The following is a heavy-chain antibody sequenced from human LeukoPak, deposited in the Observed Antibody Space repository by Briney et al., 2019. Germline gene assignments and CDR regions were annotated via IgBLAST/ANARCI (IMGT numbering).Heavy chain of an antibody. CDR2: TYYSGST. D-gene: IGHD3-10*01. Sequence: SQTLSLTCTVSGGAITAGVYYWGWGRHRPGKSLEWSLDTYYSGSTYYNPSLKSPVTISVYTSKHQFSLKRCTVTPAQTPACFSARTPTKAPITCFAYWGQGTLVTVPS. CDR1: GGAITAGVYY. V-gene: IGHV4-31*01. CDR3: ARTPTKAPITCFAY. J-gene: IGHJ4*02.